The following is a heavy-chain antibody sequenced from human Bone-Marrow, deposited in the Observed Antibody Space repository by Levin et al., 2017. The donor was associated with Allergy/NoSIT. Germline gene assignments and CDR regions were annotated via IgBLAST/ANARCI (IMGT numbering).Heavy chain of an antibody. Sequence: GESLKISCKVSGHALSKVSINWVRQAPGKGLEWMGGFAPGVDETVYAQKFQGGVTVTYDISADIAYMQLRSLRSEDTAVYYCATVQSSYGSKYFVSWGQGTLVTVSS. V-gene: IGHV1-24*01. D-gene: IGHD6-19*01. CDR1: GHALSKVS. J-gene: IGHJ4*02. CDR3: ATVQSSYGSKYFVS. CDR2: FAPGVDET.